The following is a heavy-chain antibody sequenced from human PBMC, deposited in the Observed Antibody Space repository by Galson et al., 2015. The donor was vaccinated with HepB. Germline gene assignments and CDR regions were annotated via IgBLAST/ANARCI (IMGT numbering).Heavy chain of an antibody. CDR2: IRTKANNYAT. J-gene: IGHJ4*02. D-gene: IGHD3-22*01. V-gene: IGHV3-73*01. CDR1: GFTFSGSA. Sequence: SLRLSCAASGFTFSGSAMHWVRQASGKGLEWVGRIRTKANNYATAYAASAKGRFTISRDDSKNTAYLQMNSLKTEDTAVYYCTRAYYDTYGYLEYWGQGILVTVSS. CDR3: TRAYYDTYGYLEY.